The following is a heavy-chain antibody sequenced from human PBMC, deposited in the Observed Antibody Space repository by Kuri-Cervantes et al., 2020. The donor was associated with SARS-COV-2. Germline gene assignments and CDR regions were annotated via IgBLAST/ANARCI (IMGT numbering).Heavy chain of an antibody. D-gene: IGHD1-1*01. V-gene: IGHV3-33*01. CDR1: GFTFSSYG. CDR2: IWYDGSNK. CDR3: VRDGDHWNFDY. J-gene: IGHJ4*02. Sequence: LSLTCAASGFTFSSYGMHWVRQAPGKGLEWVALIWYDGSNKYYADSVKGRFTISRDNSKNTLYLQMNSLRAEDTAVYYCVRDGDHWNFDYWGQGTLVTVSS.